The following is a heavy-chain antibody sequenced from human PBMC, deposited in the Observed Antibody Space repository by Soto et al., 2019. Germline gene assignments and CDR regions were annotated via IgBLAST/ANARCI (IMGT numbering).Heavy chain of an antibody. Sequence: GESLKISCKGSGYSFTSYWIGWVRQMPGKGLEWMGIIYPGDSDTRYSPSFQGQVTISADKSISTAYLQWSSLKASDTAMYYCARIGRDYYDGSGYYPHLGFDYWGQGTLVTVSS. V-gene: IGHV5-51*01. CDR1: GYSFTSYW. D-gene: IGHD3-22*01. CDR3: ARIGRDYYDGSGYYPHLGFDY. J-gene: IGHJ4*02. CDR2: IYPGDSDT.